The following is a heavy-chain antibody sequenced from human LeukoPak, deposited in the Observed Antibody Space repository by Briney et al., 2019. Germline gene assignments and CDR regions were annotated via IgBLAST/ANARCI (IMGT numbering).Heavy chain of an antibody. J-gene: IGHJ5*02. CDR3: ARLYSSGTSWFDP. V-gene: IGHV4-4*09. Sequence: SETLSLTCTVSGGSISSYYWSWIRQPPGKGLEWIGYIYTSGSTNYNPSLKSRVTISVDTSKNQFSLKLSSVTAADTAVYYCARLYSSGTSWFDPWGQGTLVTVSS. CDR1: GGSISSYY. CDR2: IYTSGST. D-gene: IGHD2-2*01.